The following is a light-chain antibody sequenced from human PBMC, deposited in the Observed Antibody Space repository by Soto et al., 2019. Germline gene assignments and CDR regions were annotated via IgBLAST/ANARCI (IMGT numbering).Light chain of an antibody. CDR2: EVS. V-gene: IGLV2-18*02. J-gene: IGLJ1*01. Sequence: QSVLTQPPSVSGSPGQSVTISCTGTSSDVGSNNRVSWYQQPPGTAPKLMIYEVSTRPSGVPDRFSGSKSGNTASLTISGLRAEDDADYCCTSYSSSTTPCVFGTGTKVTVL. CDR3: TSYSSSTTPCV. CDR1: SSDVGSNNR.